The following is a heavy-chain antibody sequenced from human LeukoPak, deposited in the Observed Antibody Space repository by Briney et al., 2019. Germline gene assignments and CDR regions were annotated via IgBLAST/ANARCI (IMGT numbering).Heavy chain of an antibody. J-gene: IGHJ6*02. CDR2: VNTDGSST. Sequence: PGGSLRLSCAASRFTFSSYRMHWVRQAPGKGLVWVSRVNTDGSSTTYADSVKGRFTISRDNSKNTLYLQMNSLGAEDTAVYYCARDRDSGSYALRYYGMDVWGQGTTVTVSS. CDR1: RFTFSSYR. V-gene: IGHV3-74*01. CDR3: ARDRDSGSYALRYYGMDV. D-gene: IGHD1-26*01.